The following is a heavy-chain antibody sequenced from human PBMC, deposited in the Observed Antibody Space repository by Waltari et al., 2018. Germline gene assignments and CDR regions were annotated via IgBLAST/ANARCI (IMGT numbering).Heavy chain of an antibody. V-gene: IGHV1-3*03. D-gene: IGHD3-22*01. Sequence: QVQLVHSGAEVKKPGASVKVSCKASGYTFTSYAMHWVRQAPGQRLEWMGWINAGNGNTKYSQEFQGRVTITRDTSASTAYMELSSLRSEDMAVYYCARDLGYYYDSSGYPDYWGQGTLVTVSS. J-gene: IGHJ4*02. CDR2: INAGNGNT. CDR3: ARDLGYYYDSSGYPDY. CDR1: GYTFTSYA.